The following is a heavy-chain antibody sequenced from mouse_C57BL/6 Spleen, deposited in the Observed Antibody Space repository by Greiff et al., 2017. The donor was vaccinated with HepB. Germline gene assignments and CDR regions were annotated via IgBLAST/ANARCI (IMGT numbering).Heavy chain of an antibody. Sequence: EVKLVESGGDLVKPGGSLKLSCAASGFTFSSYGMSWVRQTPDKRLEWVATISSGGSYTYYPDSVKGRFTISRDNAKNTLYLQMSSLKSEDTAMYYCARHEEDGYDKRYFDVWGTGTTVTVSS. V-gene: IGHV5-6*01. D-gene: IGHD2-2*01. J-gene: IGHJ1*03. CDR1: GFTFSSYG. CDR2: ISSGGSYT. CDR3: ARHEEDGYDKRYFDV.